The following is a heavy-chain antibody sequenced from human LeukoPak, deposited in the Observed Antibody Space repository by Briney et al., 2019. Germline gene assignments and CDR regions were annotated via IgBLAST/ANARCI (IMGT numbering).Heavy chain of an antibody. V-gene: IGHV4-59*01. D-gene: IGHD3-3*01. CDR3: ARDRSGATDY. CDR1: GDSISSFY. Sequence: SETLSLTCNVSGDSISSFYWSWIRQPPGKGLEWIGYIYHSGSTNYNPSLKSRVTISIDTSKNQFSLRLRSVTAADTAVYYCARDRSGATDYWGQGTLVTVSS. CDR2: IYHSGST. J-gene: IGHJ4*02.